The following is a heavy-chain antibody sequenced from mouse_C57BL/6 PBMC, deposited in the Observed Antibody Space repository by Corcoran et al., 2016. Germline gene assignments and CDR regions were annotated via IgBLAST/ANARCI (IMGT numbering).Heavy chain of an antibody. CDR3: ARRAHYYGSSYWYFDV. CDR2: IYWDDDK. D-gene: IGHD1-1*01. V-gene: IGHV8-12*01. Sequence: QVTLKESGPGILQSSQTLSLTCSFSGFSLSTSGMGVSWIRQPSGKGLDWLAHIYWDDDKRYNPSLKSRLTISKDTSSNQVFLKITSVDTADTDRYYCARRAHYYGSSYWYFDVWGTGTTVTVSS. CDR1: GFSLSTSGMG. J-gene: IGHJ1*03.